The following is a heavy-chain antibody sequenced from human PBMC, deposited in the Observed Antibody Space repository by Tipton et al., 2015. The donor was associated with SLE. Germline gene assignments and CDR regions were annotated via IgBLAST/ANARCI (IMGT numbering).Heavy chain of an antibody. D-gene: IGHD6-19*01. CDR1: GGSFSGYY. CDR3: ARFGYRIAVGIGNY. CDR2: INHSGST. V-gene: IGHV4-34*01. J-gene: IGHJ4*02. Sequence: TLSLTCAVYGGSFSGYYWSWIRQPPGKGLEWIGEINHSGSTNYNPSLKSRATISVDTSKNQFSLRLSSVTAADTAVYYCARFGYRIAVGIGNYWGQGTLVTVSS.